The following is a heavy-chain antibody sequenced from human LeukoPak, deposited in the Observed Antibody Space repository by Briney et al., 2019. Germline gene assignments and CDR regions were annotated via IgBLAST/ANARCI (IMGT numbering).Heavy chain of an antibody. CDR3: AKDRFTLPRTFDY. CDR2: ISGSGGST. Sequence: AISGSGGSTYYADSVKGRFTISRDNSKNTLYLQMNSLRAEDTAVYYCAKDRFTLPRTFDYWGQGTLVTVSS. J-gene: IGHJ4*02. D-gene: IGHD3-16*02. V-gene: IGHV3-23*01.